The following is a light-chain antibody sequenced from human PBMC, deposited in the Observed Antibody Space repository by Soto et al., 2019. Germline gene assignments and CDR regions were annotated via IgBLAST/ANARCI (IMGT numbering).Light chain of an antibody. CDR3: QQRSNWLGIT. CDR1: LSVSLR. Sequence: EIVLTLCPANLPVSLSCNATLYYIASLSVSLRLAWYQMRPGQPPRLLIYGASTRATDIPARFSGSGSGTDFTLTISSLEPEDFAVYYCQQRSNWLGITFGQGTLLEI. V-gene: IGKV3-11*01. J-gene: IGKJ5*01. CDR2: GAS.